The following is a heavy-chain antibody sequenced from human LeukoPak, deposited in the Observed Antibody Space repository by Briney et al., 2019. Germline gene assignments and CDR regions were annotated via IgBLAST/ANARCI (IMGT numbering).Heavy chain of an antibody. CDR1: GFTFSDYY. CDR3: AKDPHPNYYDSSGPI. CDR2: ISSSGSTI. Sequence: GSLRLSCAASGFTFSDYYMSWIRQAPGKGLEWVSYISSSGSTIYYADSVKGRFTISRDNAKNSLYLQMNSLRAEDTAVYYCAKDPHPNYYDSSGPIWGQGAMVTVSS. J-gene: IGHJ3*02. V-gene: IGHV3-11*04. D-gene: IGHD3-22*01.